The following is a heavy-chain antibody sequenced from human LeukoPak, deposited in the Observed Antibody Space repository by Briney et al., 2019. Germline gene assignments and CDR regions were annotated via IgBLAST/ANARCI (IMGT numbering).Heavy chain of an antibody. CDR3: ARQSRDGSKTRGYYFDH. CDR1: GYIFTDYW. V-gene: IGHV5-51*01. CDR2: IYPADSDT. Sequence: GESLKISCQVPGYIFTDYWIGWVRQMPGKGLESMGIIYPADSDTAYSPFFQGQVTISADKSIRTVSLQWSSLKASDTAMYYCARQSRDGSKTRGYYFDHWGQGTLVTVSS. D-gene: IGHD3-10*01. J-gene: IGHJ4*02.